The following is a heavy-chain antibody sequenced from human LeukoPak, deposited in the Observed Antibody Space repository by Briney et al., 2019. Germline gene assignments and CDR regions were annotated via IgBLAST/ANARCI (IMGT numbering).Heavy chain of an antibody. CDR3: ARAWLRRKYYYYMDV. CDR2: ISGFNGHT. J-gene: IGHJ6*03. D-gene: IGHD5-12*01. CDR1: GYTFSNYG. V-gene: IGHV1-18*04. Sequence: ASVKDSCKASGYTFSNYGMSWVRQAPGHGLEWMGWISGFNGHTKYSQKSQGRVTMTTDTSTSTAYMEVRSLRSDDTAVYYCARAWLRRKYYYYMDVWGKGTTVTVSS.